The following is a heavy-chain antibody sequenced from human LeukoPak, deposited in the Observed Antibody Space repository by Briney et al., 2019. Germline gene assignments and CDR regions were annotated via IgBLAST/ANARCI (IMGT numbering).Heavy chain of an antibody. V-gene: IGHV3-15*01. Sequence: GGSLRLSCAASGFTFSNAWMSRVRQAPGKGLEWVGCIKSKTDGGTTDYAAPVKGRFTISRDDSKNTLYLQMNSLKTEDTAVYYCTTDYGGFRGQGTLVTVSS. J-gene: IGHJ4*02. CDR1: GFTFSNAW. D-gene: IGHD4-23*01. CDR2: IKSKTDGGTT. CDR3: TTDYGGF.